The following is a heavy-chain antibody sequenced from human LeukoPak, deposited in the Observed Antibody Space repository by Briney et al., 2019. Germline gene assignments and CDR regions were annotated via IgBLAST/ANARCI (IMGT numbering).Heavy chain of an antibody. V-gene: IGHV6-1*01. CDR1: GDSVSSNSAA. Sequence: PSQTLSLTCAISGDSVSSNSAAWNWIRQSPSRGLEWLGRTYNRSKWYNDYAVSVKSRITINPATSKNQFSLQLNSVTPEDTAVYYCARDSPLTTVTTFPYWYFDLWGRGTLVTVSS. J-gene: IGHJ2*01. CDR3: ARDSPLTTVTTFPYWYFDL. CDR2: TYNRSKWYN. D-gene: IGHD4-17*01.